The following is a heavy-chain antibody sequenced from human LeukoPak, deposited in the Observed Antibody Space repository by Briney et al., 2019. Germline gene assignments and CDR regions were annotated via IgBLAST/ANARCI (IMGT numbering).Heavy chain of an antibody. CDR3: ARGASRSFDY. CDR2: MNPNSGNT. J-gene: IGHJ4*02. Sequence: ASVKVSCKASGYTFTTYEIHWVRQATGQGLEWMGWMNPNSGNTGYVQNFQGRDTITRTTSINTAYMELSSLRSEDTAVYYCARGASRSFDYWGQGTLVTVSS. CDR1: GYTFTTYE. V-gene: IGHV1-8*03.